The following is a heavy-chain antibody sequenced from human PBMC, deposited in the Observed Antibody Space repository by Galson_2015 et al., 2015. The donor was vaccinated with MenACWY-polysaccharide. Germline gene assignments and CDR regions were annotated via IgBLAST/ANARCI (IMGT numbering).Heavy chain of an antibody. CDR1: GFTFSSYE. CDR3: ARLSGYTYRSPYYSDY. V-gene: IGHV3-48*03. D-gene: IGHD5-12*01. J-gene: IGHJ4*02. Sequence: SLRLSCAASGFTFSSYEMNWVRQAPGKGLEWVSYITSSGSTIYYADSVTGRFTISRDNAKNTLYLQMNSLRAEDTAIYYCARLSGYTYRSPYYSDYWGQGTLVTVSS. CDR2: ITSSGSTI.